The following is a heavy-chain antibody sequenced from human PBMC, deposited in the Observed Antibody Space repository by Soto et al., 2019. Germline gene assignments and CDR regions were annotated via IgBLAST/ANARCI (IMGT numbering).Heavy chain of an antibody. Sequence: PSETLSLTCTVSGGSIISYYWSWILQPPGKGLEWIGYIYYSGSTNYNPSLKSRVTISVDTSKNQFSLRLSSVTAADTAVYYCARDADSGYDQGHAFDIWGQGTMVTVSS. J-gene: IGHJ3*02. CDR3: ARDADSGYDQGHAFDI. V-gene: IGHV4-59*01. CDR1: GGSIISYY. D-gene: IGHD5-12*01. CDR2: IYYSGST.